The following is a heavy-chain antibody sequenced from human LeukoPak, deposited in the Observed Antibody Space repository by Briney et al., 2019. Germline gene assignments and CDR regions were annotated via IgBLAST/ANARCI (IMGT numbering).Heavy chain of an antibody. J-gene: IGHJ4*02. Sequence: GRSLRLSCAASGFTFSSYGMHWVRQAPGKGLEWVAVIWYDGSNKYYADSVKGRFTISRDNSKNTLYLQMNSLRAEDTAVYYCARGDIVVVPAADYWGQGTLVTVSS. V-gene: IGHV3-33*01. CDR1: GFTFSSYG. D-gene: IGHD2-2*01. CDR2: IWYDGSNK. CDR3: ARGDIVVVPAADY.